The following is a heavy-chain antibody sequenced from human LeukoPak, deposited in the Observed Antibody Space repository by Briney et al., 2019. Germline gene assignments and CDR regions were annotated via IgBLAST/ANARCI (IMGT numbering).Heavy chain of an antibody. D-gene: IGHD3-22*01. CDR2: IYSGGST. CDR3: ARSSSMYYYDSRVDAFDI. V-gene: IGHV3-66*01. CDR1: GFTVSSNY. J-gene: IGHJ3*02. Sequence: GGSLRLSCAASGFTVSSNYMSWVRQAPGKGLEWVSVIYSGGSTYYADSVKGRFTISRDNSKNTLYLQMNSLRAEDTAVYYCARSSSMYYYDSRVDAFDIWGQGTMVTVSS.